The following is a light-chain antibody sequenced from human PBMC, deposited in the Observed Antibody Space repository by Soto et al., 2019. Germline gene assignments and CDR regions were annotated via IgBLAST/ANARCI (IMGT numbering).Light chain of an antibody. V-gene: IGLV2-14*01. CDR1: SNDIGAYNY. CDR3: SSYTSSGTLYV. Sequence: SALTQPASVSGSPGQSITISCTGTSNDIGAYNYVSWYQQHPGKAPKLMIYEVSNRPSRVSNRFSGSKSGNTASLTISGLQAEDEADYYCSSYTSSGTLYVFGTGTKLTVL. CDR2: EVS. J-gene: IGLJ1*01.